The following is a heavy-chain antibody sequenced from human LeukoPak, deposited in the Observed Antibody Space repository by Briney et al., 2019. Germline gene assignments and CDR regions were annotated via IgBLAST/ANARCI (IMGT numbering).Heavy chain of an antibody. CDR1: GGSISSYY. CDR2: IYYSGST. Sequence: SETLSLTCTVSGGSISSYYWSWIRQPPGKGLEWIGYIYYSGSTNYNPSLKSRVTISVDTSENQFSLKLSSVTAADTAVYYCARDSLQAAARPSFDYWGQGTLVTVSS. D-gene: IGHD6-13*01. J-gene: IGHJ4*02. CDR3: ARDSLQAAARPSFDY. V-gene: IGHV4-59*01.